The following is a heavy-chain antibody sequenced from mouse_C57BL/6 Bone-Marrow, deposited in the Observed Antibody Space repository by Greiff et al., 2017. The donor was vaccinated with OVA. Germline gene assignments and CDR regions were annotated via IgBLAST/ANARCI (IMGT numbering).Heavy chain of an antibody. D-gene: IGHD2-4*01. CDR2: IYPRSGNT. CDR3: ARERDYDGAFAY. J-gene: IGHJ3*01. CDR1: GYTFTSYG. Sequence: VKLQESGAELARPGASVKLSCKASGYTFTSYGISWVKQRTGQGLEWIGEIYPRSGNTYYNEKFKGKATLTADKSSSTAYMELRSLTSEDSAVYFCARERDYDGAFAYWGQGTLVTVSA. V-gene: IGHV1-81*01.